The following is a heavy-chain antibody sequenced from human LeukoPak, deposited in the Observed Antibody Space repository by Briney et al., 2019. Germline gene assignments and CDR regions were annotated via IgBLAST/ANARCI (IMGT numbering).Heavy chain of an antibody. CDR3: ARHIRAPYYYGSGSLDY. J-gene: IGHJ4*02. V-gene: IGHV5-51*01. CDR1: GYSFTSYW. D-gene: IGHD3-10*01. CDR2: IYPGDSDT. Sequence: GESLKISCKGSGYSFTSYWIGWVRQMPGKGLEWMGIIYPGDSDTRYSPSFQGQVTISADKSISTAYLQWSSLKASDTATYYCARHIRAPYYYGSGSLDYWGQGTLVTVSS.